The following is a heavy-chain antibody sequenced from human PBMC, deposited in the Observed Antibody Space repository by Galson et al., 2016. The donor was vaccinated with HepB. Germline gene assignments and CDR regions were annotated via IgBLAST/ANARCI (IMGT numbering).Heavy chain of an antibody. D-gene: IGHD3-9*01. Sequence: SLRLSCAASGFTFSSYAMHWVRQAPGKGLEWVAVISYDGSHKYYAASVKGRFTISRDNSRNTLSRQMNSLRAEDTAVYYCAKNDILAGYSAFDYWGQGTLVTVSS. CDR2: ISYDGSHK. CDR3: AKNDILAGYSAFDY. CDR1: GFTFSSYA. V-gene: IGHV3-30*18. J-gene: IGHJ4*02.